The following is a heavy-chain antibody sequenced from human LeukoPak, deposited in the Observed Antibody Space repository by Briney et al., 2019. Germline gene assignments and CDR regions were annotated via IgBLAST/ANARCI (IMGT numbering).Heavy chain of an antibody. CDR2: IIPTFGIA. CDR1: GGTFSSYA. Sequence: SVKVSCKASGGTFSSYAISWVRQAPGQGLEWMGRIIPTFGIANYAQKFQGRVTITADKSTSTAYMELSSPRSEDTAVYYCARDSGYSYGYYFDYWGQGTLVTVSS. J-gene: IGHJ4*02. CDR3: ARDSGYSYGYYFDY. D-gene: IGHD5-18*01. V-gene: IGHV1-69*04.